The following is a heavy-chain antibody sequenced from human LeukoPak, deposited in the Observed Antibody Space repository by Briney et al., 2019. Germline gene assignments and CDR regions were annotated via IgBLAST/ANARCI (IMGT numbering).Heavy chain of an antibody. Sequence: ASVKVSCKASGYTFTSYGISWVRQAPGQGGEWMGWISAYNGNTNYAQKLQGRVTMTTDTSTSTAYMELRSLRSDDTAVYYCARVSGMIVAVIDHRHDYWGQGTLVTVSS. J-gene: IGHJ4*02. CDR1: GYTFTSYG. D-gene: IGHD3-22*01. V-gene: IGHV1-18*01. CDR2: ISAYNGNT. CDR3: ARVSGMIVAVIDHRHDY.